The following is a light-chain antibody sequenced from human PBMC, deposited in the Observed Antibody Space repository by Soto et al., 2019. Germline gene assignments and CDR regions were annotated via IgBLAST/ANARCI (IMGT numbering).Light chain of an antibody. CDR3: SSFTSNRIYV. Sequence: QSVLTQPTSASGSPGQSITISCTGNHNDIGTYDYVSWYQQHPGRAPRLLIHGVTTRPSGISDRFSASKSGLTASLTISGLQPEDEADYYCSSFTSNRIYVFGHGTKVTVL. V-gene: IGLV2-14*03. J-gene: IGLJ1*01. CDR1: HNDIGTYDY. CDR2: GVT.